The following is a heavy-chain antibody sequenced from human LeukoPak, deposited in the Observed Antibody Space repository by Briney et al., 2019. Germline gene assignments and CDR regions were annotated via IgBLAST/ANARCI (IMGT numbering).Heavy chain of an antibody. V-gene: IGHV4-34*01. CDR3: VRDPVTTPLDY. CDR2: INHSGST. CDR1: GGSFSGYY. Sequence: SETLSLTCAVYGGSFSGYYWSWIRQPPGKGLEWIGEINHSGSTNYNPSLKSRVTMSVDTSKNQFSLKLSSVTAADTAVYYCVRDPVTTPLDYWGQGTLVTVSS. J-gene: IGHJ4*02. D-gene: IGHD4-17*01.